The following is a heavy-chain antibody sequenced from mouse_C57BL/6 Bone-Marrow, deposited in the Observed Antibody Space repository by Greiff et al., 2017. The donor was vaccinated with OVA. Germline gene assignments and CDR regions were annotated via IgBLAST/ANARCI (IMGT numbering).Heavy chain of an antibody. V-gene: IGHV1-59*01. CDR3: ARDGGYYWYFDV. J-gene: IGHJ1*03. D-gene: IGHD1-1*02. CDR2: IDPSDSYT. CDR1: GYTFTSYW. Sequence: QVQLQQPGAELVRPGTSVKLSCKASGYTFTSYWMHWVKQRPGQGLEWIGVIDPSDSYTNYNQKFKGKATLTVDTSSSTAYMQLSSLTSEDSAVYYCARDGGYYWYFDVWGTETTVTVSS.